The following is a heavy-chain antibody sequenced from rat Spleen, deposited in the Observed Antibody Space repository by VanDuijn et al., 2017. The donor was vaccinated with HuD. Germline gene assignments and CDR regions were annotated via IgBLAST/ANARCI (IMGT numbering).Heavy chain of an antibody. J-gene: IGHJ1*01. CDR2: ISTGGGNT. Sequence: EVQLVESGGGLVQPGRSLKLSCAASGFTFSNYYMAWVRQAPTKGLEWVAYISTGGGNTYYRNSVKGRFTISRDNAKNTQYLQMDSLRSEDTATYYCARPTYYYSGDWYFDFWGPGTMVTVSS. CDR3: ARPTYYYSGDWYFDF. D-gene: IGHD1-1*01. CDR1: GFTFSNYY. V-gene: IGHV5S13*01.